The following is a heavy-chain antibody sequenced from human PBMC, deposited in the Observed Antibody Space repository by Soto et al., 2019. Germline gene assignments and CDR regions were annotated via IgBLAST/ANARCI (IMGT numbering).Heavy chain of an antibody. CDR3: ARAPRAVPAAIYFQH. D-gene: IGHD2-2*01. CDR2: IYYSGST. V-gene: IGHV4-31*03. Sequence: QVQLQESGPGLVKPSQTLSLTCTVSGGSISSGGYYWSWIRQHPGKGLEWIGYIYYSGSTYYNPSLKSRVTISVDTSKNQFSLKLSSVTAADTAVYYCARAPRAVPAAIYFQHWGQGTLVTVSS. J-gene: IGHJ1*01. CDR1: GGSISSGGYY.